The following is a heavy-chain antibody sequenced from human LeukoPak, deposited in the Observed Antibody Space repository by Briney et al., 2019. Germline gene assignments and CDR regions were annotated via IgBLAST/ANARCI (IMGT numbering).Heavy chain of an antibody. Sequence: GGSLRLSCAASGFTFSIYAMTWVRQAPGKGLEWVSGISDRGDTTNYADSVQGRFTISRDNSKNPLYLQMSGLRAEDTAVYYCAKDPAAGVATTKLDYWGQGTMVSVSS. D-gene: IGHD1-1*01. J-gene: IGHJ4*02. V-gene: IGHV3-23*01. CDR1: GFTFSIYA. CDR2: ISDRGDTT. CDR3: AKDPAAGVATTKLDY.